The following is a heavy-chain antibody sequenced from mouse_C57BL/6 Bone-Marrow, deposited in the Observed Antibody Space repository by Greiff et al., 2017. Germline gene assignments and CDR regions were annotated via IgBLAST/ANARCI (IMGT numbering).Heavy chain of an antibody. CDR2: ILPGSGST. Sequence: QVQLQQSGAELMKPGASVKLSCKATGYTFTGYWIEWVKQRPGHGLEWIGEILPGSGSTNYTEKFKGKATFTADTSSNTAYMQLSSLTTEDSAIYYCARLYLLLRGDYWGQGTSVTVSS. J-gene: IGHJ4*01. CDR1: GYTFTGYW. V-gene: IGHV1-9*01. D-gene: IGHD1-1*01. CDR3: ARLYLLLRGDY.